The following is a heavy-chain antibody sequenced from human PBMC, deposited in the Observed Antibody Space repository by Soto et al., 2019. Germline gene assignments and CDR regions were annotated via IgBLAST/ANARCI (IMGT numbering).Heavy chain of an antibody. D-gene: IGHD3-22*01. CDR3: ARDPRSGWAHDAFDV. CDR2: IIPVFGAA. CDR1: GGAFSTSD. Sequence: QVHLVQSGAEVKMPGSSVRVSCASSGGAFSTSDIGWVRQAPGQGLEWMGGIIPVFGAANYAQKFKGRVTITADESTRTAHLEMSSLKPEDTATYYCARDPRSGWAHDAFDVWGPGTSIIVSS. V-gene: IGHV1-69*01. J-gene: IGHJ3*01.